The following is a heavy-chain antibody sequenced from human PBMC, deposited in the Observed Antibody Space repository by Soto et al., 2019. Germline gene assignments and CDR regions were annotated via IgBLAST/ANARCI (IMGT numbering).Heavy chain of an antibody. J-gene: IGHJ4*02. D-gene: IGHD3-22*01. CDR1: GFTFSSYA. CDR2: ISGSGGST. CDR3: AKEGDSSGYQTY. Sequence: EVQLLESGGGLVQPGGSLRLSCEASGFTFSSYAMSWVRQAPGKGLEWVSAISGSGGSTYYADSVKGRFTISRDNSKNTRYLQMNSLRAEDTAVYYCAKEGDSSGYQTYWGQGTLVTVSS. V-gene: IGHV3-23*01.